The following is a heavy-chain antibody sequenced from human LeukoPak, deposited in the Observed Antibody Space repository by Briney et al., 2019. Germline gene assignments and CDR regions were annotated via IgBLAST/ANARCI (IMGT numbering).Heavy chain of an antibody. Sequence: GGSLRLSCAASGFTFSTYTMNWVRQAREKGLEWVSSISSSGYYIYYADSVKGRFTISRDNAKNSLYLQMNSLRAEDTAVYYCARDIATAGHLAFDYWGQGILVTVSS. CDR3: ARDIATAGHLAFDY. D-gene: IGHD6-13*01. CDR1: GFTFSTYT. CDR2: ISSSGYYI. V-gene: IGHV3-21*01. J-gene: IGHJ4*02.